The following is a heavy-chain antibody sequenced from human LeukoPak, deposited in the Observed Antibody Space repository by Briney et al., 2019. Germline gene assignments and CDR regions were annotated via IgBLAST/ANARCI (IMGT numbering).Heavy chain of an antibody. CDR3: TTPSDRGYEVLDFDY. D-gene: IGHD5-12*01. CDR1: GFTFSNAW. J-gene: IGHJ4*02. Sequence: GGSLRLSCAASGFTFSNAWMSWVRQAPGKGLEWVGRIKSKTDGGTTDYAAPVKGRFTISRDDSKNTLYLQMNSLKTEDTAVYYCTTPSDRGYEVLDFDYWGQGTLVTVSS. CDR2: IKSKTDGGTT. V-gene: IGHV3-15*01.